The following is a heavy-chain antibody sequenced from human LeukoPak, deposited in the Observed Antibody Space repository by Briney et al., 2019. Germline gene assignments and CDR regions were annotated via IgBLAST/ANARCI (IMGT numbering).Heavy chain of an antibody. CDR1: GFTVSSNY. V-gene: IGHV3-53*01. Sequence: GGSLRLSCAASGFTVSSNYMNWVRQAAGKGLEWVSVIYSSGDTYYADSVKGRFTIYRDNSKKTLYLQMNSLRAEDTAVYYCARETCRTGCPHYYYGMDVWGQGTTVTVSS. CDR3: ARETCRTGCPHYYYGMDV. CDR2: IYSSGDT. D-gene: IGHD1-14*01. J-gene: IGHJ6*02.